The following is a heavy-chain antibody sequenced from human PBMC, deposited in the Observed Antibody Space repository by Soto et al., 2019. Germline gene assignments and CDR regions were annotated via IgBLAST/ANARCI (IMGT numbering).Heavy chain of an antibody. Sequence: GGSLRLSCAASGFTFSSYAMSWVRQAPGKGLEWVSAISGSGGSTYYADSVKGRFTISRDNSKNTLYLQMNSLRAEDTAVYYCAKDPVPSSIAAPAYFDYWGQGTLVTVSS. CDR1: GFTFSSYA. J-gene: IGHJ4*02. V-gene: IGHV3-23*01. CDR3: AKDPVPSSIAAPAYFDY. CDR2: ISGSGGST. D-gene: IGHD6-6*01.